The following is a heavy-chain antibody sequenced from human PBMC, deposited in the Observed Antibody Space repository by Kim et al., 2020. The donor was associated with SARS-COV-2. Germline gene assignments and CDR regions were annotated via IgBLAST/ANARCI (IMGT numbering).Heavy chain of an antibody. J-gene: IGHJ2*01. CDR3: AKTFFPTVTTGGGQQANWYFDL. V-gene: IGHV3-30*18. CDR1: GFTFSSYG. D-gene: IGHD4-17*01. CDR2: ISYDGSNK. Sequence: GGSLRLSCAASGFTFSSYGMHWVRQAPGKGLEWVAVISYDGSNKYYADSVKGRFTISRDNSKNTLYLQMNSLRAEDTAVYYCAKTFFPTVTTGGGQQANWYFDLWGRGTLVTVSS.